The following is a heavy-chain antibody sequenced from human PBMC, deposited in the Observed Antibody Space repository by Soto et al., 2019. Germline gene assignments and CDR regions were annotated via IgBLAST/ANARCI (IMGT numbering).Heavy chain of an antibody. D-gene: IGHD6-19*01. CDR3: ARSRRGAYSSGWYSPSGYYNYGIDV. V-gene: IGHV5-51*01. J-gene: IGHJ6*02. Sequence: GESLKISCQGSGYSFTSYWIGWVRQMPGKGLEWMGIIYPGDSDTRYSPSFQGQVTISADKSISTAYLQWSSLKASDTAMYYCARSRRGAYSSGWYSPSGYYNYGIDVWGQGTKVTVSS. CDR2: IYPGDSDT. CDR1: GYSFTSYW.